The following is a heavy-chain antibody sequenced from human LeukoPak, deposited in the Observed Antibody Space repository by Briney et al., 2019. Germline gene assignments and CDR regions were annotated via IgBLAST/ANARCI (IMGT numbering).Heavy chain of an antibody. D-gene: IGHD6-6*01. V-gene: IGHV4-39*07. CDR2: INYRGNT. Sequence: SETPSLTCNVSGDSVNNTNYYWAWIRQPPGKGLEWIGSINYRGNTYFNPSLKSRITLSVDSSMNQFSLKLTSVTAADTAMFFCARVTYRSSSPFFNFWGQGTLVTVSS. CDR3: ARVTYRSSSPFFNF. CDR1: GDSVNNTNYY. J-gene: IGHJ4*02.